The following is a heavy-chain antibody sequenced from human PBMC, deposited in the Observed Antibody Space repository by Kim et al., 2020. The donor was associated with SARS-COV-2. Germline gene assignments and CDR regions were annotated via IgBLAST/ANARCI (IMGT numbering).Heavy chain of an antibody. V-gene: IGHV3-15*01. D-gene: IGHD6-13*01. CDR3: TTVSDGSSWS. Sequence: TTDYAAPVKGRFTISRDDSKNTLYLQMNSLKTEDTAVYYCTTVSDGSSWSWGQGTLVTVSS. CDR2: TT. J-gene: IGHJ4*02.